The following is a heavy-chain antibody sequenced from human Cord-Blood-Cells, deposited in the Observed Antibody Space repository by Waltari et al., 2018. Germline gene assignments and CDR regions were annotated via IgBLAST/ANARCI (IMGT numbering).Heavy chain of an antibody. Sequence: EVQLVESGGGLVQPGGSLRLSCAASGFTFSSYSMNWVRQAPGKGLEWVSYISSSSSTIYYADSVKGRFTISRDNAKNSLYLQRNSLRDEDTAVYYCARDRGARSWFDPWGQGTLVTVSS. CDR2: ISSSSSTI. J-gene: IGHJ5*02. CDR1: GFTFSSYS. CDR3: ARDRGARSWFDP. D-gene: IGHD1-26*01. V-gene: IGHV3-48*02.